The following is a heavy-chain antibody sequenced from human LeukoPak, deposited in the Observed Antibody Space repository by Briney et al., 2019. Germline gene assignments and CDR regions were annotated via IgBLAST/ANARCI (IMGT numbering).Heavy chain of an antibody. J-gene: IGHJ4*02. CDR2: TRDKAHTYTT. CDR3: ARVLRSCTTTSCHFDY. CDR1: GFTLSDHY. D-gene: IGHD2-2*01. Sequence: GGSLRPSCAASGFTLSDHYMDWVRQAPGKGLEWIGRTRDKAHTYTTEYAASVKGRFTISRDDSKNSMYLQMNSLKTEDTAVYYCARVLRSCTTTSCHFDYCGQGTLVTVSS. V-gene: IGHV3-72*01.